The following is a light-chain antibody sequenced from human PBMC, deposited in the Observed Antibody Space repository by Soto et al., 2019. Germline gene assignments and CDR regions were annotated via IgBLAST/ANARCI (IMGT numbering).Light chain of an antibody. V-gene: IGLV3-21*02. CDR1: KIGTKS. Sequence: SSELTQPPSVSVAPGQTATFTCGGDKIGTKSVHWHQQKPGQAPVLVVYDDTDRPSGIPERFSGSKSGNTVTLTISRVEAGDEADYYCQVWDRTTDFVVFGGGTKVTVL. CDR2: DDT. CDR3: QVWDRTTDFVV. J-gene: IGLJ2*01.